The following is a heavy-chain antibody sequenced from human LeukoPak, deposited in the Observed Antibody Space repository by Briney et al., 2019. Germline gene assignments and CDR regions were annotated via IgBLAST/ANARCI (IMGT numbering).Heavy chain of an antibody. D-gene: IGHD3-3*01. CDR1: GYTFTSYG. CDR3: ARDQEGYDFWSGYDSPPPDY. Sequence: GASVKVSCKASGYTFTSYGISWVRQAPGQGLEWMGWISAYNGNTNYAQKLQGRVTMTTDTSTSTAYMELRSLRSDDTAVYYCARDQEGYDFWSGYDSPPPDYWGQGTLVTVSS. J-gene: IGHJ4*02. CDR2: ISAYNGNT. V-gene: IGHV1-18*01.